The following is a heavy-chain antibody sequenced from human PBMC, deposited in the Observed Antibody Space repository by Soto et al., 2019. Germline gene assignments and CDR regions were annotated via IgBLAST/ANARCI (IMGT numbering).Heavy chain of an antibody. CDR2: IIHILGIA. CDR3: ARAYDILTIKDYYYYGMDV. Sequence: SVKVSCKASGGTFSSYTISWVRQAPGQGLEWMGRIIHILGIANYAQKFQGRVTITADESTSTAYMELSSLRSEDTAVYYCARAYDILTIKDYYYYGMDVWGQGTTVTVSS. J-gene: IGHJ6*02. V-gene: IGHV1-69*02. D-gene: IGHD3-9*01. CDR1: GGTFSSYT.